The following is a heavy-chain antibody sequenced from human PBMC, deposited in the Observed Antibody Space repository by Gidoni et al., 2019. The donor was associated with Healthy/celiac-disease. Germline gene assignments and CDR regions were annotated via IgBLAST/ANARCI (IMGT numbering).Heavy chain of an antibody. J-gene: IGHJ6*02. CDR1: GYSFTSYW. CDR3: ARQFEYSSSSPSYYYYGMDV. D-gene: IGHD6-6*01. V-gene: IGHV5-51*01. CDR2: IYPGDSDT. Sequence: EVQLVQSGAEVKKPGESLKISCKGSGYSFTSYWIGWVRQMPGKGLEWMGIIYPGDSDTRYSPSFQGQVTISADKSISTAYLQWSSLKASDTAMYYCARQFEYSSSSPSYYYYGMDVWGQGTTVTVSS.